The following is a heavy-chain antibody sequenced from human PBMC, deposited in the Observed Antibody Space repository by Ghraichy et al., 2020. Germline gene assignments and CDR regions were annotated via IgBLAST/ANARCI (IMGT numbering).Heavy chain of an antibody. V-gene: IGHV3-30-3*01. CDR2: ISSDGFNK. CDR3: AREPSPVITIFGSLDY. CDR1: GFTLSSFT. Sequence: GGSLRLSCTASGFTLSSFTIPWFRQAPGKGLEWVAIISSDGFNKNYADSLKGRYTISRDNSKNTVYLQINSLRGEDTAVYYCAREPSPVITIFGSLDYWGQGTLVTVSS. D-gene: IGHD3-3*01. J-gene: IGHJ4*02.